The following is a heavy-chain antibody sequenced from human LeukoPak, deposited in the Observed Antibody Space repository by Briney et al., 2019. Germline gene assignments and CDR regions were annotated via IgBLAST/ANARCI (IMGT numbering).Heavy chain of an antibody. J-gene: IGHJ3*01. D-gene: IGHD3-16*02. CDR2: ISSSSSYI. CDR1: GFSFSSYS. V-gene: IGHV3-21*01. Sequence: GGSLRLSCAASGFSFSSYSMNWVRQAPGKGLEWVSSISSSSSYIYYADSVKGRFTISRDNAKKSLYLQMNSLRAEDTAVYYCARDGVITFGGVIAPRGQGTMVTVSS. CDR3: ARDGVITFGGVIAP.